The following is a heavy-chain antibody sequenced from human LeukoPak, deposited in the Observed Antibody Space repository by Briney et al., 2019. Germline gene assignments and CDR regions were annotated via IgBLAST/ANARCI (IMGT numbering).Heavy chain of an antibody. V-gene: IGHV3-7*01. D-gene: IGHD5-18*01. Sequence: GGSLRLSCAASGFTFSSYWMSWVRQAPGKGLEWVANIKQDGSEKYYVDSVKGRFTISRDNAKNSLYLQMNSLRAEDTAVYYCARDLKGQLWLTDAFDIWGQGTMVTVSS. CDR1: GFTFSSYW. J-gene: IGHJ3*02. CDR3: ARDLKGQLWLTDAFDI. CDR2: IKQDGSEK.